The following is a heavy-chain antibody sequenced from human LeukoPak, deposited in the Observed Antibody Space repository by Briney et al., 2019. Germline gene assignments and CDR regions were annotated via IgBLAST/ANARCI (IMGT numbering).Heavy chain of an antibody. CDR2: IKSAGAT. V-gene: IGHV3-53*01. CDR1: GFTVSTNY. J-gene: IGHJ4*02. Sequence: PGGSLRLSCAVSGFTVSTNYMSWVRLAPGKGLEWVSTIKSAGATHYPDSVKGRFTISRDSSNNVLFLQMNSLRVDDTAVYYCAKDSGHTPFDNWGQGTLVTVSS. CDR3: AKDSGHTPFDN. D-gene: IGHD6-25*01.